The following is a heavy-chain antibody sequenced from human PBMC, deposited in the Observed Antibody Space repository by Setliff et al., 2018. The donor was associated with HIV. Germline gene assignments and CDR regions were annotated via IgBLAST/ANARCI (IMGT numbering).Heavy chain of an antibody. CDR1: GGSFSDYF. D-gene: IGHD3-9*01. V-gene: IGHV4-34*01. CDR2: IYHSGST. Sequence: SETLSLTCAVYGGSFSDYFWSWIRQPPGKGLEWIGEIYHSGSTYYNPSLKSRVTISVDTSKNQFSLKLSSVTAADTAVYYCARVALRYFDWLFFPDYMDVWGKGTTVTVSS. J-gene: IGHJ6*03. CDR3: ARVALRYFDWLFFPDYMDV.